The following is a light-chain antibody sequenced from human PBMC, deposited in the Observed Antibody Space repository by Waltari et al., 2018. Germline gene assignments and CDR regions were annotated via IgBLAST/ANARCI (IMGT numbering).Light chain of an antibody. CDR1: QSINGG. Sequence: DIQMTQSPSTLSASVGDRVTISCRASQSINGGLAWYQQIPGMAPKLLICKASSLQIGVPSRFSGSGSGTEFTLTISSLQPDDFASYYCQQYSTYPWTFGQGTKVEIK. V-gene: IGKV1-5*03. CDR3: QQYSTYPWT. J-gene: IGKJ1*01. CDR2: KAS.